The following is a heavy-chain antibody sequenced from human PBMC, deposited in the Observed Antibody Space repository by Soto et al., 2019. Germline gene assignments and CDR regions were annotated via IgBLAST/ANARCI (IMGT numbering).Heavy chain of an antibody. CDR3: ASRKSSPYFDY. J-gene: IGHJ4*02. Sequence: SETLSLTCAVYGGSFSGYYRTWIRQPPGTGLEWIGEINHSGSTNYNPSLKSRVTISVDTSKNQFSLKLSSVTAADTAVYYCASRKSSPYFDYWGQGTLVTVSS. CDR1: GGSFSGYY. D-gene: IGHD3-10*01. CDR2: INHSGST. V-gene: IGHV4-34*01.